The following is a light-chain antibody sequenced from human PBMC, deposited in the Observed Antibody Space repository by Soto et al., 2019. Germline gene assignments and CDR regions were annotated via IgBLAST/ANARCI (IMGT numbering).Light chain of an antibody. J-gene: IGKJ1*01. CDR3: QKYNSAPRT. CDR2: KAS. V-gene: IGKV1-5*03. CDR1: QSISSW. Sequence: DIQMTQSPSTLSASVGDRVTITCRASQSISSWLAWYQQKPGKAPKLLIYKASSLESGVPSRFSGSGSGTDFTLTISSLQPEDVATYYCQKYNSAPRTFGQGTKVEIK.